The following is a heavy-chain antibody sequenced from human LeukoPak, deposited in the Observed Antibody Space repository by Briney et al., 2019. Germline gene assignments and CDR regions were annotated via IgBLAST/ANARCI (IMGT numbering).Heavy chain of an antibody. CDR1: GFTFSSYG. D-gene: IGHD2-2*01. Sequence: PGGSLRLSCAASGFTFSSYGMHWVRQAPGKGLEWVAFIRYDGSNKYYADSVKGRFTISRDNSKNTLYLQMNSLRAEDTAVYYCAKDLFSGYCSSTSCYNWFDPWGQGTLVTVSS. J-gene: IGHJ5*02. V-gene: IGHV3-30*02. CDR2: IRYDGSNK. CDR3: AKDLFSGYCSSTSCYNWFDP.